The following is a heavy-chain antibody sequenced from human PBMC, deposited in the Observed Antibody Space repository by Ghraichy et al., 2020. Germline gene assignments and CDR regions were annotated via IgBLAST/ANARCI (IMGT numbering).Heavy chain of an antibody. D-gene: IGHD3-10*01. J-gene: IGHJ6*02. Sequence: SETLSLTCAVYGGSFSGYYWSWIRQPPGKGLEWIGEINHSGSTNYNPSLKSRVTISVDTSMNQFSLKLSSVTAADTAVYYCARGKYYGSGRYYMAYYYYGMDVVGQGTTATVS. CDR1: GGSFSGYY. CDR3: ARGKYYGSGRYYMAYYYYGMDV. V-gene: IGHV4-34*01. CDR2: INHSGST.